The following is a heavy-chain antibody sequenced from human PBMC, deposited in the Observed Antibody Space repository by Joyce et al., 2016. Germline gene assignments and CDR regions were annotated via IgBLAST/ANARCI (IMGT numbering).Heavy chain of an antibody. D-gene: IGHD5-12*01. CDR2: IYYSGST. CDR1: GGSISSGGYD. CDR3: ARYSVVDIVATTVRYYFDY. Sequence: QVQLQESGPRLVKPSQTLSLTCTVSGGSISSGGYDWSWIRQHPWKGLECIGYIYYSGSTYYSPSLKSRVTISVDTSKNQFSLKLTSVTAADTAVYYCARYSVVDIVATTVRYYFDYWGQGTLVTVSP. J-gene: IGHJ4*02. V-gene: IGHV4-31*03.